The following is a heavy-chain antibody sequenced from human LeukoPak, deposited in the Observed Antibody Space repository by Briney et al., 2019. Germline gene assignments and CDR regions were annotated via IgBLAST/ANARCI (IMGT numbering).Heavy chain of an antibody. CDR3: ARDYLMGGTTGKAFDI. J-gene: IGHJ3*02. D-gene: IGHD1-26*01. Sequence: GGSLRLSCAASGNYWMHWVRQAPGKGLVWVSHINSDGSWTSYADSVKGRFTISRDNSKNTLYLQMNSLRAEDTAVYYCARDYLMGGTTGKAFDIWGQGTMVTISS. V-gene: IGHV3-74*01. CDR1: GNYW. CDR2: INSDGSWT.